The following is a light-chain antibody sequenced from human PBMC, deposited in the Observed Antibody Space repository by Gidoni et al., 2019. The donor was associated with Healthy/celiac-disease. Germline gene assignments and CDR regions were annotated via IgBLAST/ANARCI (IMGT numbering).Light chain of an antibody. CDR1: SSNIGSNT. CDR3: TAWDDSLNGVV. J-gene: IGLJ2*01. V-gene: IGLV1-44*01. CDR2: SNN. Sequence: QSVLTQPPSASVTPRQRVTISCSGSSSNIGSNTVNWYQQRPGTAPKLLIYSNNQRPSGVPDRFSGSKSGTSASLAISGLQSEDEADYYCTAWDDSLNGVVFGGGTKLTV.